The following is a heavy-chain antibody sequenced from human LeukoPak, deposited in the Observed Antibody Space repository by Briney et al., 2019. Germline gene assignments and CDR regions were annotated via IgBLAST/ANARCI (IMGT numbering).Heavy chain of an antibody. CDR1: GFTFSSYW. Sequence: GGSLRLSCAASGFTFSSYWMSWVRQAPGKGLEWVANIKQDGSEKYYVDSVKGRFTIPRDNAKNSLYLQMNSLRAEDTAVYYCARGANSGWYAEYFQHWGQGTLVTVSS. D-gene: IGHD6-19*01. CDR3: ARGANSGWYAEYFQH. V-gene: IGHV3-7*01. CDR2: IKQDGSEK. J-gene: IGHJ1*01.